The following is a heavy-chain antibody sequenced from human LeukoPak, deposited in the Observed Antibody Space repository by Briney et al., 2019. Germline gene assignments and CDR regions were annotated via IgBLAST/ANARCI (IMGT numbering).Heavy chain of an antibody. V-gene: IGHV2-5*02. J-gene: IGHJ4*02. CDR2: IYWDDDK. CDR1: GFSLSTSGVG. D-gene: IGHD3-10*01. Sequence: SGPTLVNPTQTLTLTCTFSGFSLSTSGVGVGWIRQPPGKALEWLALIYWDDDKRYSPSLKSRLTITKDTSKNQVVLTMTNMDPVDTATYYCAHISFSVWFGDKSGVYFDYWGQGTLVTVSS. CDR3: AHISFSVWFGDKSGVYFDY.